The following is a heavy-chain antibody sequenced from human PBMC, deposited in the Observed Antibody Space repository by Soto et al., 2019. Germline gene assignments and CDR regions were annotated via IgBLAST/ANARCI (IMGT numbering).Heavy chain of an antibody. Sequence: PGGSLTLSCAASGCTFSSYSVSWVRQAAGKGPEWISSISGSGSTIYYADSVKGRFTISRDNSKNTLYLQMSSVRAEDTAVYYCAKVFYYYDSSGYYYFDYWGQGTLVTVSS. CDR2: ISGSGSTI. J-gene: IGHJ4*02. CDR1: GCTFSSYS. V-gene: IGHV3-23*01. CDR3: AKVFYYYDSSGYYYFDY. D-gene: IGHD3-22*01.